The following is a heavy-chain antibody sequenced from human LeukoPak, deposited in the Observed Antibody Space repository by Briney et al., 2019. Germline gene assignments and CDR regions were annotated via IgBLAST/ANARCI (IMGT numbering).Heavy chain of an antibody. V-gene: IGHV3-66*01. CDR3: ARGNGNVGGRLDP. CDR1: GFSVSGIH. D-gene: IGHD2-8*01. CDR2: LYAGGAT. J-gene: IGHJ5*02. Sequence: PGGSLRLSCVASGFSVSGIHMNWVRQAPGKDLEWVSGLYAGGATYYADSMGGRFTISRDHSKNTLYLQMTNLRVDDTAIYYCARGNGNVGGRLDPWGQGTLVTVSS.